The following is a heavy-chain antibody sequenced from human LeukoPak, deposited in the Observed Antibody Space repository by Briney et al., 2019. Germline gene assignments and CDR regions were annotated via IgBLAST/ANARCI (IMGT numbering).Heavy chain of an antibody. CDR3: AKGGATVIDY. CDR2: INSDGSST. D-gene: IGHD4-17*01. V-gene: IGHV3-74*01. CDR1: GFTFSNYW. J-gene: IGHJ4*02. Sequence: GGSLRLSCAASGFTFSNYWMNWFRQAPGKGLVWVSRINSDGSSTTSADSVKGRFTISRDNAKNTLYLQMNSLRAEDTAVYYCAKGGATVIDYWGQGTLVTVSS.